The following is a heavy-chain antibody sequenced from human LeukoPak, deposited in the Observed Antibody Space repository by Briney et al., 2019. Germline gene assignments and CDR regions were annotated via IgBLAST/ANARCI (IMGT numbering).Heavy chain of an antibody. V-gene: IGHV1-2*02. CDR2: INPNRGGT. CDR1: GYPFTDYY. CDR3: ASGYRFRN. D-gene: IGHD5-18*01. Sequence: GASVKVSCKASGYPFTDYYMHWVRQAPGQGLELMGWINPNRGGTDYAQKFQGRVTMTRDTSISTAYMELSRLRYDDTAVYYCASGYRFRNWGQGTLVTVSS. J-gene: IGHJ4*02.